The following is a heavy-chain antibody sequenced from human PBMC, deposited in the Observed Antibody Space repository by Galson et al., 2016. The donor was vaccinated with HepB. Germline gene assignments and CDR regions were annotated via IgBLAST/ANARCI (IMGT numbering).Heavy chain of an antibody. V-gene: IGHV1-18*04. CDR2: ISVYNGNT. J-gene: IGHJ2*01. Sequence: SVKVSCKASGYTFTSYGISWVRQAPGQGLEWMGWISVYNGNTKYAQKLQGRVTMTTDTSTSTVYMELRTLGSDDTAVYYCARDDRTLVPRAGYFDLWGRGTLITVSS. CDR3: ARDDRTLVPRAGYFDL. CDR1: GYTFTSYG. D-gene: IGHD4-23*01.